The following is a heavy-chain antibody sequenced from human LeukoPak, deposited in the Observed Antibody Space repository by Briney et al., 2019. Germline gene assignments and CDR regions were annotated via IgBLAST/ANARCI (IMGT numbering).Heavy chain of an antibody. CDR3: SSVAYGGNRDAFDV. V-gene: IGHV3-73*01. Sequence: GGSLRLSCAVSGFTFSGSAMHWVRQASGKGLEWVGRIRSKANSYATAYAASVKGRFIISREDSKNTAYLQMNSLKSDDTAVYYCSSVAYGGNRDAFDVWGQGTMVTVSS. CDR2: IRSKANSYAT. D-gene: IGHD4-23*01. J-gene: IGHJ3*01. CDR1: GFTFSGSA.